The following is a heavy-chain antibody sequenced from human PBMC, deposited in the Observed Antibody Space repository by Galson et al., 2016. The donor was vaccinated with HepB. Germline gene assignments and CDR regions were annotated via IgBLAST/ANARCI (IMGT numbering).Heavy chain of an antibody. V-gene: IGHV3-49*03. CDR1: GFTFGDYA. CDR2: IRSKTYGGTT. J-gene: IGHJ4*02. Sequence: SLRLSCATSGFTFGDYAMSWFRQAPGKGLEWVGFIRSKTYGGTTEYAASVKARFTISRDDSKSFAYLQMSSLNTGDTAVYYCARGTPDYRPYYFDYWGQGTLVTCSS. D-gene: IGHD4-11*01. CDR3: ARGTPDYRPYYFDY.